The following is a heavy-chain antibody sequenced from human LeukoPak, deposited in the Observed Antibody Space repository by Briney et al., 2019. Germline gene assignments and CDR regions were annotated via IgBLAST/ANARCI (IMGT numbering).Heavy chain of an antibody. D-gene: IGHD5-24*01. CDR2: IKQDGSEK. CDR3: ARGGRWLQGFYYMDV. J-gene: IGHJ6*03. Sequence: PGGSLRLSRAASGFTFSSYWMSWVRQAPGKGLEWVANIKQDGSEKYYVDSVKGRFTISRDNAKNSLYLQMNSLKAEDTAVYYCARGGRWLQGFYYMDVWGKGTTVTVSS. V-gene: IGHV3-7*01. CDR1: GFTFSSYW.